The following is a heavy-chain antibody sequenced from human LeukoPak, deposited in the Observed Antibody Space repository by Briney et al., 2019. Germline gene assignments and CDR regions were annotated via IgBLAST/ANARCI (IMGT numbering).Heavy chain of an antibody. CDR3: AREKSCYYDSSGYY. CDR1: GGSISSSSYY. V-gene: IGHV4-39*07. J-gene: IGHJ4*02. CDR2: IYYSGST. Sequence: SETLSLTCTVSGGSISSSSYYWGWIRQPPGKGLEWIGSIYYSGSTYYNPSLKSRVTISVDTSKNQFSLKLSSVTAADTAVYYCAREKSCYYDSSGYYWGRGTLVTVSS. D-gene: IGHD3-22*01.